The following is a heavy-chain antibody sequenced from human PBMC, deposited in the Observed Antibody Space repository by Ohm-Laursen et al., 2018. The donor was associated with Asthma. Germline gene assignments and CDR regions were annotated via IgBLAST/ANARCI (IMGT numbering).Heavy chain of an antibody. CDR1: GFTFRSYA. D-gene: IGHD3-3*01. CDR2: GGSYYDGGLK. J-gene: IGHJ4*02. CDR3: ARDVMEWYLPAFDF. V-gene: IGHV3-30-3*01. Sequence: RSLRLSCTASGFTFRSYAMHWVRQAPGKGLEWVAVGGSYYDGGLKYYADSVNGRFTVSRDDSKNTLYLQMNSLRPDDTAVYYCARDVMEWYLPAFDFRGQGTLVTVSS.